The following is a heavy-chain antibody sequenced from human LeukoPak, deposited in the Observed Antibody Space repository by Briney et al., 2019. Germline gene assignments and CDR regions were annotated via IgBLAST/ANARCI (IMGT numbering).Heavy chain of an antibody. Sequence: GGSLRLSCAASGFTFSSYSMNWVRQAPGKGLEWVSYISSSSSTIYYADSVKGRFTISRDNAKNSLYLQMNSLRAEDTAVYYCARGGHSDYWGQGTLVTVSS. V-gene: IGHV3-48*01. D-gene: IGHD3-10*01. CDR1: GFTFSSYS. CDR2: ISSSSSTI. J-gene: IGHJ4*02. CDR3: ARGGHSDY.